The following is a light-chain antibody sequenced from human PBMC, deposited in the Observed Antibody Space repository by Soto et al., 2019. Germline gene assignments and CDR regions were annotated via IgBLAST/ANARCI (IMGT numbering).Light chain of an antibody. CDR1: QSVRSH. Sequence: IVMTQSPATLSVSPWEGVTLSCRASQSVRSHLAWYQQKPGQAPRLLIYGASSRATGIPDRFSGSGSGTDFTLAISRLEPEDFAVYYCQQYGSSFTLGQGTRLEIK. J-gene: IGKJ5*01. V-gene: IGKV3-20*01. CDR2: GAS. CDR3: QQYGSSFT.